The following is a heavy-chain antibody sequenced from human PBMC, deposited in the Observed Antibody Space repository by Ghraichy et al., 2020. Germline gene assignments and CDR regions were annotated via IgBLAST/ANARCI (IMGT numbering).Heavy chain of an antibody. CDR1: GDSIKTSVW. CDR2: MYHDGDS. CDR3: AKKPITHDLMTA. Sequence: SETLSLTCTVSGDSIKTSVWWSWLRQPPGKGLEWIGEMYHDGDSNYDPSLESRATISVDKSRNQFSLTLRSLTDADTAVYYCAKKPITHDLMTAWGQGILVTVSS. V-gene: IGHV4-4*02. D-gene: IGHD3-9*01. J-gene: IGHJ5*02.